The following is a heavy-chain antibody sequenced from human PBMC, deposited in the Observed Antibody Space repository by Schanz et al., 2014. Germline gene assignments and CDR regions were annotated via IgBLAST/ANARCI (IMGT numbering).Heavy chain of an antibody. CDR2: FDAHDGRA. D-gene: IGHD3-10*01. Sequence: EVQLVESGGGLVQPGGSLRLSCEASGFSFGNYGMSWVRQAPGKGLEWVSGFDAHDGRAYYADSAKGRFTISRDNSKSTLYVEMNSLRAEDTAVYYCAKQHIVRGVIYLNWFDSWGQGTLVTVSS. CDR1: GFSFGNYG. V-gene: IGHV3-23*04. J-gene: IGHJ5*01. CDR3: AKQHIVRGVIYLNWFDS.